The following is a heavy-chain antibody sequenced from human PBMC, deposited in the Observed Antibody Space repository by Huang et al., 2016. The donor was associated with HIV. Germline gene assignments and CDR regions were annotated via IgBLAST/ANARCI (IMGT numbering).Heavy chain of an antibody. CDR2: ISAHKENT. CDR3: ARALVHYYYQHFDY. J-gene: IGHJ4*02. V-gene: IGHV1-18*01. D-gene: IGHD3-22*01. Sequence: QVQLVQSGAEVKKPGASVKVSCQVSGYTFTSYGISWVRQAPVQGLEWMGWISAHKENTNYAPKLQGRVTMTTDTSTITAYMELRSLRSDDTAVYYCARALVHYYYQHFDYWGQGTLVTVSS. CDR1: GYTFTSYG.